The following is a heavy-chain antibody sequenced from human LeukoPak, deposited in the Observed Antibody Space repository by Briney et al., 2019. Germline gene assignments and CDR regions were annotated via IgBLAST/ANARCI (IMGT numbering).Heavy chain of an antibody. Sequence: ASVTVSCKASGGTFSSYAIRWVRRAPGQGLEWMGGIIPIFGTANYAQKFQGRVTIAADKSTSTAYMGLSSLRSEDTAVYYCARDYYIWTGSYNWFDPWGQGTLVTVSS. V-gene: IGHV1-69*06. J-gene: IGHJ5*02. CDR3: ARDYYIWTGSYNWFDP. D-gene: IGHD3/OR15-3a*01. CDR2: IIPIFGTA. CDR1: GGTFSSYA.